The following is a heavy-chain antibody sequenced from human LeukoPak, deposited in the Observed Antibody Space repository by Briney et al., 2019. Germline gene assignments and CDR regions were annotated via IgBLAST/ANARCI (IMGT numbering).Heavy chain of an antibody. CDR2: TSSGSSTI. D-gene: IGHD3-9*01. CDR1: GYSVSSGYY. CDR3: ARVAHFDRGMDV. J-gene: IGHJ6*02. Sequence: PSETLSLTCTVSGYSVSSGYYWGWVRRPPGKGLEWLSYTSSGSSTIYYADAVKGRFVISRDNTKKTLDLEMNSLRAEDTAVYFCARVAHFDRGMDVWGQGTTVIVSS. V-gene: IGHV3-48*04.